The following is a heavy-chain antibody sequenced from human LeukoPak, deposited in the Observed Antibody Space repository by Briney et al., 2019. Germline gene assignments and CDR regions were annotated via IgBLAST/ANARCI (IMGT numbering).Heavy chain of an antibody. D-gene: IGHD2-2*01. V-gene: IGHV1-18*01. CDR3: ARDRCSSTSCYGPGGY. CDR2: ISAYNGNT. CDR1: GYTFTSYG. J-gene: IGHJ4*02. Sequence: ASVKVSCKASGYTFTSYGISWVRQAPGQGLEWMGWISAYNGNTNYAQTLQGRVTMTTGTSTSTAYRELRSLRSDDTAVYYCARDRCSSTSCYGPGGYWGQGTLVTVSS.